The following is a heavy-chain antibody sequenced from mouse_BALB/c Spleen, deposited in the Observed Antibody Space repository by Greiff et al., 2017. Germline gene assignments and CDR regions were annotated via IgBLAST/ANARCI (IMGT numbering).Heavy chain of an antibody. D-gene: IGHD1-2*01. J-gene: IGHJ3*01. Sequence: ESGPGLVKPSQSLSLTCSVTGYSITSGYYWNWIRQFPGNKLEWMGYISYDGSNNYNPSLKNRISITRDTSKNQFFLKLNSVTTEDTATYYCASYYYGYWFAYWGQGTLVTVSA. CDR3: ASYYYGYWFAY. CDR2: ISYDGSN. CDR1: GYSITSGYY. V-gene: IGHV3-6*02.